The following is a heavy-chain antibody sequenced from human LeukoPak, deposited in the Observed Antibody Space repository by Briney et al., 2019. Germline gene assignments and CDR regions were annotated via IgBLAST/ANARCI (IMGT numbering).Heavy chain of an antibody. D-gene: IGHD1-26*01. J-gene: IGHJ5*02. V-gene: IGHV3-48*03. CDR2: ISSSGSTI. CDR3: AREGPREGATSYNWFDP. CDR1: GFTFSNYA. Sequence: PGGSLRLSCAASGFTFSNYAMNWVRQAPGKGLEWVSYISSSGSTIYYADSVKGRFTISRDNAKNSLYLQMNSLRAEDTAVYYCAREGPREGATSYNWFDPWGQGTLVTVSS.